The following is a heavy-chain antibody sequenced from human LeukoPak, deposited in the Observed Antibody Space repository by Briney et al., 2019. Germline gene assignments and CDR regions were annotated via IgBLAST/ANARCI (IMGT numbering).Heavy chain of an antibody. D-gene: IGHD2-21*01. CDR3: VRTLHSSRLDY. CDR1: GRSFSTSW. V-gene: IGHV3-7*01. CDR2: INLDESET. Sequence: PGGGLRVSCAVSGRSFSTSWMDWVRQAPGKGLGWGASINLDESETYSAGTVKGRFTISRANAKNPLCLQLETLRVQDTAFYHCVRTLHSSRLDYWSQ. J-gene: IGHJ4*02.